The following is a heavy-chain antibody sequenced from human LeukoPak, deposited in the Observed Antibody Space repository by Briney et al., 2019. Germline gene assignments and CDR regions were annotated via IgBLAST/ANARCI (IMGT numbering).Heavy chain of an antibody. D-gene: IGHD3-16*01. V-gene: IGHV3-7*01. CDR2: IKEDGSQK. J-gene: IGHJ4*02. Sequence: QTGGSLRLSCAVSGFTFSNYWMNWVRQAPGKGLEWVANIKEDGSQKYYVESVKGRFTVSRDNAKNSVYLQMSSLRDEDTAVYYCARGLNTSPGVDFRGEEPLVTVSS. CDR1: GFTFSNYW. CDR3: ARGLNTSPGVDF.